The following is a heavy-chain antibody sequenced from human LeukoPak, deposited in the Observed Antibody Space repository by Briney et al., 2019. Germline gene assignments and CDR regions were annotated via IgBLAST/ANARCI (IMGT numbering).Heavy chain of an antibody. D-gene: IGHD3-9*01. J-gene: IGHJ6*02. CDR3: ARENYDILTYFGTGMDV. CDR2: IKQDGSEK. Sequence: PGGSLRLSCAASGFTFTNYGMTWVRQAPGKGLEWVANIKQDGSEKYFADSLKGRFTISRDNAKNSLYLQMNSLRADDTAVYYCARENYDILTYFGTGMDVWGQGTTVTVSS. CDR1: GFTFTNYG. V-gene: IGHV3-7*04.